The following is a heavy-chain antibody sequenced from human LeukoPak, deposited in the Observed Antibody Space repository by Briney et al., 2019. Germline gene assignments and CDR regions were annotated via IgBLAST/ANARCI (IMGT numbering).Heavy chain of an antibody. V-gene: IGHV3-11*04. CDR1: GFTSSDYY. CDR3: ARDVSSGWFSTNAYFDY. J-gene: IGHJ4*02. D-gene: IGHD6-19*01. CDR2: ISSSGSTI. Sequence: GGSLRLSCAASGFTSSDYYMSWIRQAPGKGLEWVSYISSSGSTIYYADSVKGRFTISRDNAKNSLYLQMNSLRAEDTAVYYCARDVSSGWFSTNAYFDYWGQGTLVTVSS.